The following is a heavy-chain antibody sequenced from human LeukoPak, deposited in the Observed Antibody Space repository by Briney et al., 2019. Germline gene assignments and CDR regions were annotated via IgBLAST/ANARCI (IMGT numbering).Heavy chain of an antibody. CDR1: GFAFSSYA. Sequence: GGSLRLSCAASGFAFSSYAMNWVRQAPGKGLEWVSIISGSGVSTYYADSVKGRFTISRDSSRNTLYLQMNSLRAEDTAIYYCATSPCSGGSCYSGYFDLWGQGTLVTVSP. J-gene: IGHJ4*02. D-gene: IGHD2-15*01. CDR3: ATSPCSGGSCYSGYFDL. V-gene: IGHV3-23*01. CDR2: ISGSGVST.